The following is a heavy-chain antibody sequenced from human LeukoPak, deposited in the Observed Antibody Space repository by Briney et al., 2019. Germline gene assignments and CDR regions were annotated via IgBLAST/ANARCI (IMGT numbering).Heavy chain of an antibody. CDR1: GLTFSRYA. CDR3: AKSRGRDTMVRGVTYDDAFDI. V-gene: IGHV3-23*01. Sequence: QSGGSLRLSCAVSGLTFSRYAMSWVRQAPGKGLEWVSAISGSGGSTYYADSVKGRFTISRDNSKNTLYLQMNSLRAEDTAVYYCAKSRGRDTMVRGVTYDDAFDIWGQGTMVTVSS. CDR2: ISGSGGST. J-gene: IGHJ3*02. D-gene: IGHD3-10*01.